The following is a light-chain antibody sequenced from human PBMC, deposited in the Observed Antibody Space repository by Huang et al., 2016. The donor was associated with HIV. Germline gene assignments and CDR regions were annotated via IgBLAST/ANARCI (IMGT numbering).Light chain of an antibody. CDR3: QHYGTSPQT. J-gene: IGKJ2*01. V-gene: IGKV3-20*01. Sequence: EIVLTQSPGTLSLSPGEGATLSCRASQSINNNYLAWFQQKPGQPPWLLIYVASSRATGVPDRFTGSGSGTDFNLTISRLETEDFAMYFCQHYGTSPQTFGQGTKLEIK. CDR1: QSINNNY. CDR2: VAS.